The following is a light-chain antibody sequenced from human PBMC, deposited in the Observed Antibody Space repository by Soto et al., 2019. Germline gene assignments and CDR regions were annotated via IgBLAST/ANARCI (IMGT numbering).Light chain of an antibody. CDR2: DAS. Sequence: DIVLTQSPATLSLSPVAGATLSCRASQSVSSYLAWYQQKPGQAPRLLIYDASNRATGIPARFSGSGSGTDFTLTISSLEPEDFAVYYCQQRSNWPITCGQGTRLAIK. J-gene: IGKJ5*01. CDR3: QQRSNWPIT. V-gene: IGKV3-11*01. CDR1: QSVSSY.